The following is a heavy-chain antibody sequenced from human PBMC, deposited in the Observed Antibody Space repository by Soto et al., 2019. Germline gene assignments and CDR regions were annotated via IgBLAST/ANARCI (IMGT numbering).Heavy chain of an antibody. CDR2: IYYSGST. J-gene: IGHJ4*02. Sequence: SETLSVTCTVAGGSLSSYYLSLLRQPPGKGLEWIGTIYYSGSTYYNPSLKSRVTISVDTSKNQFSLKLSSVTAADTAVYYCESITAMVPHFDYWGQGTLVTVS. V-gene: IGHV4-39*01. D-gene: IGHD5-18*01. CDR1: GGSLSSYY. CDR3: ESITAMVPHFDY.